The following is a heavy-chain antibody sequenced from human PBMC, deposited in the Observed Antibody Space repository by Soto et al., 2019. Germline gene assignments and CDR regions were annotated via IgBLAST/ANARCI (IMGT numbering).Heavy chain of an antibody. J-gene: IGHJ6*02. V-gene: IGHV1-69*13. CDR3: ARSVVPAAVYYYGMDV. CDR2: IIPIFGTA. D-gene: IGHD2-2*01. CDR1: GGTFSSYA. Sequence: GASVKVSCKASGGTFSSYAISWVRQAPGQGLEWMGGIIPIFGTANYAQKFQGRVTITADESTSTAYMELSSLRSEDTAVYYRARSVVPAAVYYYGMDVWGQGTTVTVSS.